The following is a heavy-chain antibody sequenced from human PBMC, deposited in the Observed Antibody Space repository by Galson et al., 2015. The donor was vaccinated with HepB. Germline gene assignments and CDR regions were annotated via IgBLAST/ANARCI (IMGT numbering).Heavy chain of an antibody. V-gene: IGHV4-34*01. D-gene: IGHD6-19*01. J-gene: IGHJ5*02. CDR3: VERAVAGPLSWFDP. CDR2: TNHSGST. Sequence: SETLSLTCAVYGGSFSGYYWSWIRQPSGKGLEWIGETNHSGSTNYNPSLKSRVTILVDTSQNQFSLKLRSVTAADTAVYYWVERAVAGPLSWFDPWGQGTLVTVSS. CDR1: GGSFSGYY.